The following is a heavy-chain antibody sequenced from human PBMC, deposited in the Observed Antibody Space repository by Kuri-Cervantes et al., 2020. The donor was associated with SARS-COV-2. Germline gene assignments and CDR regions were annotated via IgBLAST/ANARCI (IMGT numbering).Heavy chain of an antibody. J-gene: IGHJ4*02. Sequence: GGSLRLSCAASGFTFSSYAMHWVCQAPGKGLEWVAVISYDGSNKYYADSVKGRFTISRDNSKNTLYLQMNSLRAEDTAVYYCARGFLEWLDYWGQGTLVTVSS. D-gene: IGHD3-3*01. V-gene: IGHV3-30-3*01. CDR1: GFTFSSYA. CDR2: ISYDGSNK. CDR3: ARGFLEWLDY.